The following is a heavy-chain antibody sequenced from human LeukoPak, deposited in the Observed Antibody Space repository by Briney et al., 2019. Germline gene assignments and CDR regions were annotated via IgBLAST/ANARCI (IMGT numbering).Heavy chain of an antibody. CDR2: ISGSGGST. J-gene: IGHJ4*02. CDR1: GFTFSSYA. D-gene: IGHD6-19*01. Sequence: GGSLRLSCAASGFTFSSYAMIWVRRAPGKGLEWVSAISGSGGSTYYADSVKGRFTISRDNSKNTLYLQMNSLRAEDTVVYYCAKDRLPYSSGWYVFDYWGQGTLVTVSS. CDR3: AKDRLPYSSGWYVFDY. V-gene: IGHV3-23*01.